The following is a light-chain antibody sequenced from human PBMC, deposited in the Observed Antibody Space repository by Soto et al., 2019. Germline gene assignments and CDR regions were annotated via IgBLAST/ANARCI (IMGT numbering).Light chain of an antibody. CDR2: GAS. Sequence: EIVLTQSPGTLSVSPGDGATLSCRASQTVGKNFLAWYQHRPGQAPRLLIHGASNRATGVPDRFSGGGSGTDFTLTISRLEPEDFAVYYCQQFSSYPLTFGGGTKVDIK. CDR1: QTVGKNF. V-gene: IGKV3-20*01. J-gene: IGKJ4*01. CDR3: QQFSSYPLT.